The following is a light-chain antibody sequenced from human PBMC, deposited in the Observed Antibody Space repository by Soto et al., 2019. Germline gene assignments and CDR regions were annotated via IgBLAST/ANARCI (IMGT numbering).Light chain of an antibody. V-gene: IGKV1-5*03. CDR1: QSISSG. CDR2: KTA. J-gene: IGKJ4*01. CDR3: QQYDSYPLT. Sequence: DIQMTQSPSTLSASVGDRVTITCRASQSISSGLAWYQKNPGKAPNLLIYKTASLESGVPSRFRGSGSGTEFTLTVTCLQTDDCATYYGQQYDSYPLTSGGGTNVDIK.